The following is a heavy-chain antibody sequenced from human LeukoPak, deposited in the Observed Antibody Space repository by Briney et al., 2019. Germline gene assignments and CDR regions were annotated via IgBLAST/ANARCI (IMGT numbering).Heavy chain of an antibody. CDR3: ARSDIWGSYRFLDY. CDR2: MLYSGST. V-gene: IGHV4-59*08. D-gene: IGHD3-16*02. Sequence: SETLSLTCTVSGASISNFYWSWIRQAPGQGLEWIGYMLYSGSTNQKPSLRSRVTISVDTSKNQVSLKLSSVTAADTAVCYCARSDIWGSYRFLDYWGQGILVTVSS. J-gene: IGHJ4*01. CDR1: GASISNFY.